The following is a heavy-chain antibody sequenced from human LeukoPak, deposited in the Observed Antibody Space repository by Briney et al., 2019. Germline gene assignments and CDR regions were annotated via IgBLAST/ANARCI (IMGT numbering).Heavy chain of an antibody. CDR2: IYTSGST. D-gene: IGHD1-7*01. CDR1: GGSISSYY. V-gene: IGHV4-4*07. Sequence: PSETLSLTCTVSGGSISSYYWSWIRRPAGKGLEWIGRIYTSGSTNYNPSLKSRVTMSVDTSKNQFSLKLSSVTAADTAVYYCARAGVGITGTTGYYYYYMDVWGKGTTVTVSS. CDR3: ARAGVGITGTTGYYYYYMDV. J-gene: IGHJ6*03.